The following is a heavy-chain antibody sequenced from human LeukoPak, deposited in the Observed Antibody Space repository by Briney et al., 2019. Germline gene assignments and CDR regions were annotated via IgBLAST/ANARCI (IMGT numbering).Heavy chain of an antibody. CDR2: IYYSGST. J-gene: IGHJ4*02. CDR1: GGSISSSSYY. CDR3: ARAPYGDYGGYFDY. V-gene: IGHV4-39*07. Sequence: SETLSLTCTVSGGSISSSSYYWGWIRQPPGKGLEWIGSIYYSGSTYYNPSLKSRVTISVDTSKNQFSLKLSSVTAADTAVYYCARAPYGDYGGYFDYWGQGTLVTVSS. D-gene: IGHD4-17*01.